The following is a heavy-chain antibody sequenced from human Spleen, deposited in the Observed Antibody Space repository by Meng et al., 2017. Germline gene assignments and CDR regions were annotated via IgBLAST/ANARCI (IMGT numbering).Heavy chain of an antibody. CDR2: ISGSGGST. J-gene: IGHJ4*02. D-gene: IGHD2-15*01. Sequence: GGSLRLSCAASGFTFSSYAMSWVRQAPGKGLEWVSAISGSGGSTYYADSVKGRFTISRDNSKNTLYLQMNSLRAEDTAVYYCAKDHDVVVVAATRLAGYWGQGTLVTVSS. CDR1: GFTFSSYA. CDR3: AKDHDVVVVAATRLAGY. V-gene: IGHV3-23*01.